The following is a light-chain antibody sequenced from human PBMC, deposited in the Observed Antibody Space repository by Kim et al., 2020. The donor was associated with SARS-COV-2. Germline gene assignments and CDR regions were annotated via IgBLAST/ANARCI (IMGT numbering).Light chain of an antibody. Sequence: PGQRVTISCSGSSSNIGRNSVNWYQQFPGTAPKILIYSNDQRSSGVPDRFSGSKSGTAASLAISDLRSEDEAEYFCAAWDDSLNVVFGGGTQLTVL. J-gene: IGLJ2*01. CDR3: AAWDDSLNVV. CDR1: SSNIGRNS. CDR2: SND. V-gene: IGLV1-44*01.